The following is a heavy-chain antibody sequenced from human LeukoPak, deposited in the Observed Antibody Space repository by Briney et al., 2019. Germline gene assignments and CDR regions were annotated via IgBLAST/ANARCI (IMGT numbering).Heavy chain of an antibody. D-gene: IGHD5-24*01. CDR2: IKQDGSQK. Sequence: GGPLRLSCAASGFTFSNYWMIWVRHAPGRGLEWVGNIKQDGSQKRYADSVRDRFTISRDNAQTSLYLQMNSLRAEDTAVYYCARASDPWLQLTWGQGTLVTVSA. CDR1: GFTFSNYW. J-gene: IGHJ5*02. V-gene: IGHV3-7*05. CDR3: ARASDPWLQLT.